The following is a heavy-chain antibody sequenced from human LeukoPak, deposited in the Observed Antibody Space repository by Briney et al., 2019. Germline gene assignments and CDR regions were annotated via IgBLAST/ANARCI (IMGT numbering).Heavy chain of an antibody. V-gene: IGHV1-2*02. CDR3: ARDVGSSWYVFDY. J-gene: IGHJ4*02. Sequence: GASVKVSCKASGYTFTGYYMHWVRQAPGQGLEWMGWINPNSGGTNYAQKFQGRVTMTRDTSISTAYMELSRLRSDDTAVYYCARDVGSSWYVFDYWGQGTLVTVSS. D-gene: IGHD6-13*01. CDR2: INPNSGGT. CDR1: GYTFTGYY.